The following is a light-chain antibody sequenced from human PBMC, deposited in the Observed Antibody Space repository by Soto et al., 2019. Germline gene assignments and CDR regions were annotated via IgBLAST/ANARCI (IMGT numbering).Light chain of an antibody. CDR3: MQDRRTPIT. V-gene: IGKV2-28*01. Sequence: DIVMTQSPLSLPVTPGEPASISCRSSQSILHSNGNNYLDWYLQKPGQSPQLLIYLGSNRASGVPDRFSGSGSGTDFTLKISRVEAEDVWLYYCMQDRRTPITFGQGTRLEIK. CDR2: LGS. J-gene: IGKJ5*01. CDR1: QSILHSNGNNY.